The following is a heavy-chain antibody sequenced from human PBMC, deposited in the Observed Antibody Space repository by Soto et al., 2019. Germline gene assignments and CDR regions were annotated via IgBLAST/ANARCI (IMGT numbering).Heavy chain of an antibody. J-gene: IGHJ4*02. CDR1: GASITQYY. Sequence: SETLSLTCTVSGASITQYYWNWIRQSPGKGLEWIVSVSSTGSTVYNPSLTSRVTVSLDTSKNQFSLTLNSVTAADTAVYYCARVSSSWGLVNYFDYWGQGTLVTVSS. D-gene: IGHD6-13*01. CDR3: ARVSSSWGLVNYFDY. V-gene: IGHV4-59*01. CDR2: VSSTGST.